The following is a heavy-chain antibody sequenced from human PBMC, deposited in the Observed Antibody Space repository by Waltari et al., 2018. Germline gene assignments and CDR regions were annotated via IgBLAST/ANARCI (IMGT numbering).Heavy chain of an antibody. Sequence: QVQLQEPGPGLVNPAPTLSRPCTVSGGSISSGGSYWSWIRQHPGKGLEWIGYIYYSGSTYYNPSLKRRVTISVDTSKNQFSLKLSSVTAADTAVYYCARADCSGGSCYSEGGHLDYWGQGTLVTVS. CDR2: IYYSGST. V-gene: IGHV4-31*03. CDR3: ARADCSGGSCYSEGGHLDY. D-gene: IGHD2-15*01. CDR1: GGSISSGGSY. J-gene: IGHJ4*02.